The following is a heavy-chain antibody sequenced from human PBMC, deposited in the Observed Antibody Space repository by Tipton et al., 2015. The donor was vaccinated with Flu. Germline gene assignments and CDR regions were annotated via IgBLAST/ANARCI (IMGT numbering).Heavy chain of an antibody. Sequence: SLRLSCAASGFSFSSYVMNWVRQAPGKGLEWVSSISKSADTTYYADSVRGRFTIARDNSKNTLSLQMNSLRAEDKAVYYCAKGQRWGQGTLVTVSS. CDR3: AKGQR. V-gene: IGHV3-23*01. CDR1: GFSFSSYV. J-gene: IGHJ4*02. CDR2: ISKSADTT.